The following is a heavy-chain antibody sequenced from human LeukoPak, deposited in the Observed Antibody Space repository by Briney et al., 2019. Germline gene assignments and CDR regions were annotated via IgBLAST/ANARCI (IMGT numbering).Heavy chain of an antibody. J-gene: IGHJ4*02. CDR1: GFTVSNNY. Sequence: GGSLRLSCAASGFTVSNNYMSWVRQAPGKGLEWVSIIYPGGSTYYADSVKGRFTISRDNPKNTLYLQMNSLRAEDTAVYYCARDLWFGEDRGQGTLVTVSS. CDR3: ARDLWFGED. CDR2: IYPGGST. V-gene: IGHV3-66*01. D-gene: IGHD3-10*01.